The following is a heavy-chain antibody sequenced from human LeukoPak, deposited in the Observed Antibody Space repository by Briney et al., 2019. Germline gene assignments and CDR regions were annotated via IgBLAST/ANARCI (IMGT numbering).Heavy chain of an antibody. CDR2: ISGSGGST. D-gene: IGHD3-3*01. V-gene: IGHV3-23*01. CDR3: AKDGYYDFWSGYYKDPYYFDY. CDR1: GFTFSGYA. J-gene: IGHJ4*02. Sequence: GGSLRLSCAASGFTFSGYAMSWVRQAPGKGLEWVSAISGSGGSTYYADSVKGRFTISRDNSKNTLYLQMNSLRAEDTAVYYCAKDGYYDFWSGYYKDPYYFDYWGQGTLVTVSS.